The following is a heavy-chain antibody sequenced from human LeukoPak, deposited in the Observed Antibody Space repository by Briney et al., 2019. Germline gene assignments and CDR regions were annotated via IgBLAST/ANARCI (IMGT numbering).Heavy chain of an antibody. CDR2: ISAYNGNT. V-gene: IGHV1-18*01. CDR3: ARSGFLEWLLIPLGYYYGMDV. CDR1: GYTFTSYG. J-gene: IGHJ6*02. Sequence: ASVKVSCKASGYTFTSYGISWVRQAPGQGLEWMGWISAYNGNTNYAQKLQGRVTMTTDTSTSTAYMELRSLRSDDTAVYYCARSGFLEWLLIPLGYYYGMDVWGQGTTVIVSS. D-gene: IGHD3-3*01.